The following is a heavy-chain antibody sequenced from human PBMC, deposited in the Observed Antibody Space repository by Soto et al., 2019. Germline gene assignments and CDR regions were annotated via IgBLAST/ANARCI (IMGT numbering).Heavy chain of an antibody. V-gene: IGHV3-23*01. CDR2: ISGSGDNT. D-gene: IGHD3-22*01. CDR1: GFMFSSYA. J-gene: IGHJ4*02. CDR3: VRDTYFSDSSGYTRCFDY. Sequence: GSLRLSCAASGFMFSSYAMTWVRQAPGKGLEWVSVISGSGDNTYYADSVKGRFTISRDGSKNTLYLQMNSLKTEDTAVYYCVRDTYFSDSSGYTRCFDYWGQGTLVTVSS.